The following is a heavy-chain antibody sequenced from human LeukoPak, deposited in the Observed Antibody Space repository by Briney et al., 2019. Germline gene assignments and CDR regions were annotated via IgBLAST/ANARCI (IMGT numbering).Heavy chain of an antibody. CDR2: IYTSGST. CDR3: ARAGWSGYLGAIDY. Sequence: SETLSLTCTVSGGSISSGSYYWSWIRQPAGKGQEWIGRIYTSGSTNYNPSLKSRVTISVDTSKNQFSLKLSSVTAADTAVYYCARAGWSGYLGAIDYWGQGTLVTVSS. J-gene: IGHJ4*02. CDR1: GGSISSGSYY. V-gene: IGHV4-61*02. D-gene: IGHD3-3*01.